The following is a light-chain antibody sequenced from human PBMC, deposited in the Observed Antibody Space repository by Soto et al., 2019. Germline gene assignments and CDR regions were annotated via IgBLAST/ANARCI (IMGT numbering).Light chain of an antibody. Sequence: SVLTQPPSASGTPGQRVTISCSGSSSNIGSNTVNWYQQLPGTAPKLLIYGNNQRPSVVPDRFSGSKSGTSGSLDISGLQSEDEADYYCAAWDDSLNGYVVGTGTKLTVL. J-gene: IGLJ1*01. CDR1: SSNIGSNT. CDR2: GNN. CDR3: AAWDDSLNGYV. V-gene: IGLV1-44*01.